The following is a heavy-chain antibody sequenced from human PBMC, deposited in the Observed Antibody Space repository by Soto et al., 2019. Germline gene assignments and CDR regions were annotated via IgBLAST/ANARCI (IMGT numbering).Heavy chain of an antibody. CDR1: GYSFSSYW. Sequence: GESLKISCKCSGYSFSSYWIVLVRQMPGKGLEWMGIIYPGDSDTRYSPPFQGQVTTSADKSISTAYLQWSSLKASDTAMYYCARHYYGSGTHRSRYYYYYGMDVWGQGTTVTVS. D-gene: IGHD3-10*01. CDR3: ARHYYGSGTHRSRYYYYYGMDV. J-gene: IGHJ6*02. V-gene: IGHV5-51*01. CDR2: IYPGDSDT.